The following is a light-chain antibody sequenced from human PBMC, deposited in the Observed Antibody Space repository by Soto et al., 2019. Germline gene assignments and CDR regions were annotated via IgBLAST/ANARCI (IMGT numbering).Light chain of an antibody. CDR3: QQYNIWPPHT. J-gene: IGKJ2*01. CDR1: QSVSSN. Sequence: EIVMTQSPATLSVSPGERATLSCRASQSVSSNLAWYQQKPCQSPRLLIYGASTRATGIPARFSGSGSGTEFTLAISSLQSEDFAVYYCQQYNIWPPHTFGQGTKLEIK. CDR2: GAS. V-gene: IGKV3-15*01.